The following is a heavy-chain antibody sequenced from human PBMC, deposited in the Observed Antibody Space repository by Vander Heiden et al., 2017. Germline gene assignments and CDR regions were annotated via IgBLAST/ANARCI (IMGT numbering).Heavy chain of an antibody. CDR1: GFTFRSYA. D-gene: IGHD4-17*01. CDR2: ISGSGGDT. V-gene: IGHV3-23*01. J-gene: IGHJ4*02. Sequence: EVQLLESGGGLVQPGGSLRLSCAVSGFTFRSYAMSWVRQAPVKGLEWVSAISGSGGDTYYADSVKGRFTVSRDNSKNTLYLQMNSLRAEDTAVYYCAKSPVTTQRRTGLPDYCGQGTLVTVS. CDR3: AKSPVTTQRRTGLPDY.